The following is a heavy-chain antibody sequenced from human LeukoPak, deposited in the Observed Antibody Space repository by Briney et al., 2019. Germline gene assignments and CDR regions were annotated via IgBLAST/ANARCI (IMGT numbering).Heavy chain of an antibody. Sequence: GGSLRLSCAASGFTFSSYGMHWVRQAPGKGLEWVAVIWYDGSNKYYADSVKGRFTISRDNSKNTLYLQMNSLRAEDTAVYYCARARALYSSGWYGLFGYWGQGTLVTVSS. CDR2: IWYDGSNK. V-gene: IGHV3-33*01. D-gene: IGHD6-19*01. CDR1: GFTFSSYG. CDR3: ARARALYSSGWYGLFGY. J-gene: IGHJ4*02.